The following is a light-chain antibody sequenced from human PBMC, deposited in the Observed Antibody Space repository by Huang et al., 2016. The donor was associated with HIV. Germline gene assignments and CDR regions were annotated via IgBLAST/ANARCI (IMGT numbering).Light chain of an antibody. CDR2: ASS. Sequence: DIQMTQSPSSLSASVGVRVTITCRASQSISRYLNLYQQKPGKSPKLLIYASSSLQSGVPSRFSGSGSGTDFTLTISSLQPEDFATYYCQQSYSTPRTFGQGTKLEIK. J-gene: IGKJ2*01. V-gene: IGKV1-39*01. CDR1: QSISRY. CDR3: QQSYSTPRT.